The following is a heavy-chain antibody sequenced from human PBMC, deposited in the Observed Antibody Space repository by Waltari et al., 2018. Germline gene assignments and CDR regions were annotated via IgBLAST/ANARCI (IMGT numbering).Heavy chain of an antibody. CDR1: GFTFSDHY. D-gene: IGHD1-26*01. Sequence: EVQLVESGGGLVQPGGSLRLSCVASGFTFSDHYMDWVRQAPGKGLDWLGRIRNKANTYTTEYAASVKGRFTVSRDDSKNSLYLQMNSLKIEDTAVYYCVRGKGSYWFDPWGQGTLVTVSS. J-gene: IGHJ5*02. CDR2: IRNKANTYTT. CDR3: VRGKGSYWFDP. V-gene: IGHV3-72*01.